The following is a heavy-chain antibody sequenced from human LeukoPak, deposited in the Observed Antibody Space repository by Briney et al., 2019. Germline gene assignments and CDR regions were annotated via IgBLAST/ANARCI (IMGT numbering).Heavy chain of an antibody. Sequence: SETLSLTCTVSGGSISSSSYYWGWIRQPPGKGLEWIGSIYYSGSTYYNPSLKSRVTISVDTSENQFSLKLSSVTAADTAVYYCARSGGVWFDPWGQGTLVTVSS. CDR3: ARSGGVWFDP. J-gene: IGHJ5*02. CDR2: IYYSGST. D-gene: IGHD3-16*01. V-gene: IGHV4-39*01. CDR1: GGSISSSSYY.